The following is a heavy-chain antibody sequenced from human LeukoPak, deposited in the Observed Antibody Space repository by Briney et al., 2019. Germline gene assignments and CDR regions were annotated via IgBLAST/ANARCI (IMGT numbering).Heavy chain of an antibody. J-gene: IGHJ5*02. CDR2: IKQDGTEK. CDR1: GFTFTTYW. V-gene: IGHV3-7*01. D-gene: IGHD6-13*01. Sequence: TVGSLRLSCAASGFTFTTYWLGWVRQPPGKGLEWVANIKQDGTEKYYVDSVKGRFTISRDNAKNSLYLQMNTLRAEDTAVYYCAREPSYSSSWYTTCDHWGQGILVTVSS. CDR3: AREPSYSSSWYTTCDH.